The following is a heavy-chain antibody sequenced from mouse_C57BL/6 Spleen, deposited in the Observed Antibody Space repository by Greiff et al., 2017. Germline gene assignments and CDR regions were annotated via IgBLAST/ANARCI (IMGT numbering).Heavy chain of an antibody. D-gene: IGHD1-1*01. CDR3: ARGTTVVATRDSSFDY. CDR1: GYTFTDYY. J-gene: IGHJ2*01. V-gene: IGHV1-84*01. CDR2: IYPGSGNT. Sequence: QVQLKQSGPELVKPGASVKISCKASGYTFTDYYINWVKQRPGQGLEWIGWIYPGSGNTKYNEKFKGKATLTVDTSSSTAYMQLSSLTSEDSAVYFCARGTTVVATRDSSFDYWGQGTTLTVSS.